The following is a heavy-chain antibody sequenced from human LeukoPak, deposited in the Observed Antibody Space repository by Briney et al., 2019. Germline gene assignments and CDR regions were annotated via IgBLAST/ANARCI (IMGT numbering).Heavy chain of an antibody. V-gene: IGHV3-20*04. CDR3: AKQTTRGDAFDI. CDR1: GFTFDDYG. D-gene: IGHD1-1*01. Sequence: PGGSLRLSXAASGFTFDDYGMSWVRQAPGNGLEWVSGINWNGGSTGYADSVKGRFTISRDNAKNSLYLQMNSLRAEDTALYYCAKQTTRGDAFDIWGQGTMVTVSS. J-gene: IGHJ3*02. CDR2: INWNGGST.